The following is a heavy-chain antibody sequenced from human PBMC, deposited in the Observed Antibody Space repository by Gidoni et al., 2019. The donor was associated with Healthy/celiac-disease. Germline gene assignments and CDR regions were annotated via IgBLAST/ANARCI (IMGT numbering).Heavy chain of an antibody. CDR1: GFTFSSYA. CDR2: ISGSGGST. J-gene: IGHJ6*02. Sequence: EVQLLESGGGLVQPGGSLRLSCAASGFTFSSYAMSWVRQAPGKGLEWVSAISGSGGSTYYADSVKGRFTISRDNSKNTLYLQMNSLRAEDTAVYYCAKVRVAAAGAKYYYGMDVWGQGTTVTVSS. CDR3: AKVRVAAAGAKYYYGMDV. D-gene: IGHD6-13*01. V-gene: IGHV3-23*01.